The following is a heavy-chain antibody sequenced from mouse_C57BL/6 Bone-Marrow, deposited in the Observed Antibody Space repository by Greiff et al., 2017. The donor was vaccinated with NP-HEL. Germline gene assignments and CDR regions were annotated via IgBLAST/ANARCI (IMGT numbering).Heavy chain of an antibody. D-gene: IGHD1-1*01. Sequence: VQLQESGPELVKPGASVKISCKASGYAFSSSWMNWVKQRPGKGLEWIGRIYPGDGDTNYNGKFKGKATLTADKSSSTAYMQLSSLTSEDSAVYFCARSIITTVVATPHFDYWGQGTTLTVSS. V-gene: IGHV1-82*01. CDR1: GYAFSSSW. CDR2: IYPGDGDT. CDR3: ARSIITTVVATPHFDY. J-gene: IGHJ2*01.